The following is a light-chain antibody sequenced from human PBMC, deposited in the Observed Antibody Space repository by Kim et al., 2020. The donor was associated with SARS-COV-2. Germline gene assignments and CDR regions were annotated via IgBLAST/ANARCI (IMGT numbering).Light chain of an antibody. J-gene: IGLJ2*01. Sequence: ALGQTVRITCQGDSLRSSYASWYQQKPGQAPILVVFAKNNRPSGIPERFSGSSSGSTASLTIAGAQAEDEADYYCHSRDSIGNDVIFGGGTQLTVL. V-gene: IGLV3-19*01. CDR2: AKN. CDR1: SLRSSY. CDR3: HSRDSIGNDVI.